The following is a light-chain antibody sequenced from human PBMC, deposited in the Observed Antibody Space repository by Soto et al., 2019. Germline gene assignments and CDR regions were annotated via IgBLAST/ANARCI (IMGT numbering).Light chain of an antibody. Sequence: DLHMTQSPSTLSRSLGDRVTITFRASQRISTWLAWYQQKPGKAPKLLISDASSLETGVPSRFSGSGSGTEFTLTINSLQPDDFATYYCQQCHRYLTFGQGTKVDIK. J-gene: IGKJ1*01. CDR1: QRISTW. V-gene: IGKV1-5*01. CDR2: DAS. CDR3: QQCHRYLT.